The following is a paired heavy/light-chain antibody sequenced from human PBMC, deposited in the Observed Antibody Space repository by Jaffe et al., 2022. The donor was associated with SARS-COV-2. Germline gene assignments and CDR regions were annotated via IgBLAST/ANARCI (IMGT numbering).Heavy chain of an antibody. CDR2: IYTSGST. CDR1: GGSISSGSYY. V-gene: IGHV4-61*02. Sequence: QVQLQESGPGLVKPSQTLSLTCTVSGGSISSGSYYWSWIRQPAGKGLEWIGRIYTSGSTNYNPSLKSRVTISVDTSKNQFSLKLSSVTAADTAVYYCAREREPQWHSYGYFDAFDIWGQGTMVTVSS. D-gene: IGHD5-18*01. CDR3: AREREPQWHSYGYFDAFDI. J-gene: IGHJ3*02.
Light chain of an antibody. V-gene: IGLV9-49*01. Sequence: QPVLTQPPSASASLGASVTLTCTLSSGYSNYKVDWYQQRPGKGPRFVMRVGTGGIVGSKGDGIPDRFSVLGSGLNRYLTIKNIQEEDESDYHCGADHGSGSNFFVVFGGGTKLTVL. CDR2: VGTGGIVG. CDR1: SGYSNYK. J-gene: IGLJ2*01. CDR3: GADHGSGSNFFVV.